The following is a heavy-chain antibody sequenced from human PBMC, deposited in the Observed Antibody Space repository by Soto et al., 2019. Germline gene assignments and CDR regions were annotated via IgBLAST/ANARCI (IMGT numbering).Heavy chain of an antibody. CDR2: IYYSGNT. D-gene: IGHD3-22*01. CDR3: AGAPGDYYDSSGSLYFDY. J-gene: IGHJ4*02. CDR1: GVSISSGGYY. Sequence: QVQLQESGPGLVKPSQTLSLTCTVSGVSISSGGYYWSWIRQHPGKGLEWIGYIYYSGNTYYNPSRKSRVDISVDTSKSQFSLKLSSVPAADTAVYYCAGAPGDYYDSSGSLYFDYWGQGTLVTVSS. V-gene: IGHV4-31*03.